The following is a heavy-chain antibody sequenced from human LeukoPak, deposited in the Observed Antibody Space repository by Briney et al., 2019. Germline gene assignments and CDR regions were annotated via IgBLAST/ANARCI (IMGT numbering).Heavy chain of an antibody. CDR2: ISTSSTYI. J-gene: IGHJ4*02. CDR1: GFTFSSYS. Sequence: GGSLRLSCAAPGFTFSSYSMSWVRQTPGKGLEWVSSISTSSTYIYYADSVKGRFTISRDNAENSLYLQMNSLRAEDTAIYYCATLMAAAHSYYFDYWGQGTLVTVSS. CDR3: ATLMAAAHSYYFDY. V-gene: IGHV3-21*01. D-gene: IGHD6-13*01.